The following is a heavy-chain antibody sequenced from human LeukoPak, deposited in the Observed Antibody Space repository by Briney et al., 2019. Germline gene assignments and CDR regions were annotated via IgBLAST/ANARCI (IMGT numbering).Heavy chain of an antibody. J-gene: IGHJ4*02. Sequence: GGSLRLSCVASGFTFNNYAMSWVRQAPGRGLEWLSSISNSGGNIDYRDSVKGRFTISRDNSKNTLYLQMDSLGAEDTAVYYCAYFACCHYDSESGYWGQGTLVTVSS. V-gene: IGHV3-23*01. D-gene: IGHD3-22*01. CDR1: GFTFNNYA. CDR3: AYFACCHYDSESGY. CDR2: ISNSGGNI.